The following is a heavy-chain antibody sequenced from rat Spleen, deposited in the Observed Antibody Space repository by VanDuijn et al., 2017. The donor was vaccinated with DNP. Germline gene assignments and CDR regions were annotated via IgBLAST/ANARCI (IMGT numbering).Heavy chain of an antibody. J-gene: IGHJ2*01. CDR2: ISYDGSST. Sequence: EVLLVESGGGPVQPGRSLKLSCIASGFIFNNHWMTWIRQAPGKGLEWVASISYDGSSTYYRDSVKGRFTISRDNAKTTLYLQMDSLRSEDTATYYCARGGSYYYDFDYWGQGVMVTVSS. CDR1: GFIFNNHW. CDR3: ARGGSYYYDFDY. D-gene: IGHD1-12*02. V-gene: IGHV5-31*01.